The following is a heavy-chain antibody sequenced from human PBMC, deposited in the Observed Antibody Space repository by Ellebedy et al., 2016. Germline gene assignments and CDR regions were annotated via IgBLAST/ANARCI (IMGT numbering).Heavy chain of an antibody. J-gene: IGHJ4*02. Sequence: GESLKISXAASGFTFSDYAMNWVRQSPGKGLEWVSTISAGGDITFSADSVKGRFTISRDNSRNTLYLQMNSLRAEDTAMYYCYYGHYSGSWGQGTLVTVSS. CDR2: ISAGGDIT. D-gene: IGHD4-17*01. CDR1: GFTFSDYA. V-gene: IGHV3-23*01. CDR3: YYGHYSGS.